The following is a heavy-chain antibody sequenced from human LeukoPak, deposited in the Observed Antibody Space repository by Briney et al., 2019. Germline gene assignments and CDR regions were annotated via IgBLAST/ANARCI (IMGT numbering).Heavy chain of an antibody. CDR2: IIPIFGIA. CDR3: ASDGVDYYDSSGSSQFAY. CDR1: GGTFSSYA. V-gene: IGHV1-69*04. Sequence: SVKVSCKASGGTFSSYAISWVRQAPGQGLEWMGRIIPIFGIANYAQKFQGRVTITADKSTSTAYMELSSLRSEDTAVYYCASDGVDYYDSSGSSQFAYWGQGTLVTVSS. D-gene: IGHD3-22*01. J-gene: IGHJ4*02.